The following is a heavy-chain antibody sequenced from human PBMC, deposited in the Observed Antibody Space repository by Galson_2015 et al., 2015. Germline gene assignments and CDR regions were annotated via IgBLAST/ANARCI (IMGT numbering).Heavy chain of an antibody. V-gene: IGHV1-8*01. CDR1: GYTFTSHD. J-gene: IGHJ4*02. D-gene: IGHD6-13*01. CDR2: MNPNSGST. CDR3: ARAVSSWGSAFEF. Sequence: SVKVSCKASGYTFTSHDIHWVRQATGHGLEWMGWMNPNSGSTGYAQNFQGRVTMTRNTSISTVSMELSSLRSEDTAVYYCARAVSSWGSAFEFWGQGTLLTVTS.